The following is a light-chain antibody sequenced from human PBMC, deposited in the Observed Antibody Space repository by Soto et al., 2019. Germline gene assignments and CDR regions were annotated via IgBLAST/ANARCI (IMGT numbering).Light chain of an antibody. J-gene: IGKJ1*01. V-gene: IGKV3-20*01. Sequence: ETVLTQSPGTLSLSPGERATLSYRASQSVKNNYLRWYQQKPGQAPRLLIYAASGRATGIPDRFSGSGSGTDFTLTISRLEPEDCAVYYCQQYATSPRTFGQGTKVEIK. CDR1: QSVKNNY. CDR2: AAS. CDR3: QQYATSPRT.